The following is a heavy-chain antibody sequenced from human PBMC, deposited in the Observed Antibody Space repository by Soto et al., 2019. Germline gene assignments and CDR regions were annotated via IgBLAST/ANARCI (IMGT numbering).Heavy chain of an antibody. D-gene: IGHD6-25*01. Sequence: ASVKVSCKASGYTFTGYYIHWVRLAPGQGLEWTGWINPNSGDTNYAQKFQGNVTMTRDTSISTDYMELTRLRSDDTAVYSCASVPRIEAVTDYSGPRTLVPLSP. J-gene: IGHJ4*02. V-gene: IGHV1-2*02. CDR1: GYTFTGYY. CDR2: INPNSGDT. CDR3: ASVPRIEAVTDY.